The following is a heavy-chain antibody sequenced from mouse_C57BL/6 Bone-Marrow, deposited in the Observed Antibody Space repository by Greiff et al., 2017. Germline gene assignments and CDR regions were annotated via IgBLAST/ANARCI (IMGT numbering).Heavy chain of an antibody. D-gene: IGHD2-5*01. Sequence: QVQLQQPGAELVKPGASVKMSCKASGYTFTSYWITWLKQRPGQGLEWIGDIYPGSGSTNYNEKFKSKATLTVDTSSSTAYMQLSSLTSEDSAGYYCARHYYSNYWYFDVWGTGTTVSVST. CDR2: IYPGSGST. CDR3: ARHYYSNYWYFDV. J-gene: IGHJ1*03. V-gene: IGHV1-55*01. CDR1: GYTFTSYW.